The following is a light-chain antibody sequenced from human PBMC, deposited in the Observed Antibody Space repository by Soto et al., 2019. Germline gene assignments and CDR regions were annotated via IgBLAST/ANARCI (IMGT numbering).Light chain of an antibody. CDR1: SSNIGAGYD. Sequence: QSVLTQPPSVSGAPGQRVTISCTGSSSNIGAGYDVHWYLHLPGTAPKLLIYGNSNRPSGVPDRLSGSQSGTSASLAITGLQAEDEADYYCQSYDSSLSGYVFGTGTKLTVL. CDR2: GNS. J-gene: IGLJ1*01. CDR3: QSYDSSLSGYV. V-gene: IGLV1-40*01.